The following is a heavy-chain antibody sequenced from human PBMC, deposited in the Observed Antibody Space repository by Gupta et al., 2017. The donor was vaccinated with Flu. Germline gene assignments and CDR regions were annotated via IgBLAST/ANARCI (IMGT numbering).Heavy chain of an antibody. CDR3: TRDCSGGSCYRGGIDY. Sequence: QVNLQESGPTLVKPSETLYLICTVSGDSLRSSYWSWVRQAAGKRLEWIGRVYTSGHTNYNPSLKGRVTMSVDTSKNQFSLNLSSVTAADTAMYYCTRDCSGGSCYRGGIDYWGQGTLVTVSS. J-gene: IGHJ4*02. CDR2: VYTSGHT. CDR1: GDSLRSSY. V-gene: IGHV4-4*07. D-gene: IGHD2-15*01.